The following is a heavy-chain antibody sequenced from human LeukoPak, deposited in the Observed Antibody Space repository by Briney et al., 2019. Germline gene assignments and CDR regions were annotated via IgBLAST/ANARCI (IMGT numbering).Heavy chain of an antibody. CDR2: IFYNGNT. CDR1: GASFSSYY. Sequence: TSETLSLTCTVSGASFSSYYWSWLRQPPGKGLEWIAYIFYNGNTKYNPSLKSRVTISVDTSKTQFSLKVTSVTAADTAVYYCARQVMDSSGYYSEKYYFDYWGQGTLVTVSS. D-gene: IGHD3-22*01. CDR3: ARQVMDSSGYYSEKYYFDY. V-gene: IGHV4-59*01. J-gene: IGHJ4*02.